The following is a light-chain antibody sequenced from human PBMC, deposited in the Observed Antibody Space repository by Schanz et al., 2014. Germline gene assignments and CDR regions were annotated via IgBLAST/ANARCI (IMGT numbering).Light chain of an antibody. Sequence: QSALTQPRSVSGSPGQSVTISCPGTSSDVGAYNFVSWYEQHPGKAPKLMINEVNKRPSGVPDRFSGSKSGNTASLTVSGLQAEDEADYYCSSYAGSNNLVFGGGTKLTVL. CDR2: EVN. CDR3: SSYAGSNNLV. J-gene: IGLJ2*01. V-gene: IGLV2-8*01. CDR1: SSDVGAYNF.